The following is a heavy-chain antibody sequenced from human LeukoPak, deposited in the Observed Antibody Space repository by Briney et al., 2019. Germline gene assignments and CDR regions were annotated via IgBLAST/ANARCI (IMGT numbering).Heavy chain of an antibody. CDR1: GYTFTGYY. V-gene: IGHV1-2*02. CDR2: INPNSGGT. J-gene: IGHJ5*02. D-gene: IGHD6-13*01. Sequence: GASVKVSCKASGYTFTGYYMHWVRQAPGQGLEWMGWINPNSGGTNYAQKFQGRVTMTRDTSISTAYMELSRLRSDDTAVYYCARAAAHTPQNWFAPGAREPLFTVSS. CDR3: ARAAAHTPQNWFAP.